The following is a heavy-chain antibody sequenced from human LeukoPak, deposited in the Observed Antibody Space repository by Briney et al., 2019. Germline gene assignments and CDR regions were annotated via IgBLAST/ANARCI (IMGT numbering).Heavy chain of an antibody. D-gene: IGHD1-20*01. Sequence: SETLSLTCTVSGGSISSSSYYWGWLRQPPGKGREWSGNIYYAGSTYYNPSLKSRVTISVDTSKNQFSLKLSSGTAAATAVYCCASPSITGTTVDYWGPGTLVTVSS. CDR2: IYYAGST. CDR3: ASPSITGTTVDY. V-gene: IGHV4-39*01. CDR1: GGSISSSSYY. J-gene: IGHJ4*02.